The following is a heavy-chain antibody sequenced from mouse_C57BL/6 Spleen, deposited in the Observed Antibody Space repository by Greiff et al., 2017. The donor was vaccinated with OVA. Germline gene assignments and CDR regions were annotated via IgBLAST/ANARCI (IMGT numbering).Heavy chain of an antibody. V-gene: IGHV5-4*01. D-gene: IGHD3-1*01. J-gene: IGHJ2*01. Sequence: EVMLVESGGGLVKPGGSLKLSCAASGFTFSSYAMSWVRQTPEKRLEWVATISDGGSYTYYPDNVKGRFTISRDNAKNNLYLQMSHLKSEDTAMYYCARDLGYYFDYWGQGTTLTVSS. CDR3: ARDLGYYFDY. CDR1: GFTFSSYA. CDR2: ISDGGSYT.